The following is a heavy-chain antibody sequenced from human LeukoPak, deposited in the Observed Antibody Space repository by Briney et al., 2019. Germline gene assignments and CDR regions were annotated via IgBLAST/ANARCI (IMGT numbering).Heavy chain of an antibody. D-gene: IGHD4-17*01. CDR1: GFTFSSYG. CDR2: IWYDGSNK. CDR3: ARFSGGDYGDYYYFDY. Sequence: PGRSLRLSCAASGFTFSSYGMHWVRQAPGKGLEWVAVIWYDGSNKYYADSVKGRFTISRDNSKNTLYLQMNSLRAEDTAVYHCARFSGGDYGDYYYFDYWGQGTLVTVSS. J-gene: IGHJ4*02. V-gene: IGHV3-33*01.